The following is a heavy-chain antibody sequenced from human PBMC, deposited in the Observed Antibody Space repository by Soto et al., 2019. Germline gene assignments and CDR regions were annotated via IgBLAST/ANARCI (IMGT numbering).Heavy chain of an antibody. V-gene: IGHV3-11*01. D-gene: IGHD3-10*01. Sequence: PGGSLRLSCAASRFTFSGQYMTWIRQAPGKGLEWVSKISSDATLTYYADSVKGRFTVSRDNAKKALYLQMNSLRAEDTAIYYCATDPYYYASGFWGQGTLVTVSS. J-gene: IGHJ4*02. CDR2: ISSDATLT. CDR1: RFTFSGQY. CDR3: ATDPYYYASGF.